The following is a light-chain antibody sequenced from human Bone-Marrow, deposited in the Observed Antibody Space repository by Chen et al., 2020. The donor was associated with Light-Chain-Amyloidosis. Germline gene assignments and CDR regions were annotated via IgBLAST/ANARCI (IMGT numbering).Light chain of an antibody. V-gene: IGLV2-14*03. Sequence: SALTQPASVSGSPGQSITISCTGTSSDVGAYNYVSWFQHHPGKAPTLMIYGVSNRPSGVSNRFSGSKSGNTASLTISGLQAEDEADYYCSSYTGSSTLYVFGTGTKVTVL. CDR2: GVS. J-gene: IGLJ1*01. CDR3: SSYTGSSTLYV. CDR1: SSDVGAYNY.